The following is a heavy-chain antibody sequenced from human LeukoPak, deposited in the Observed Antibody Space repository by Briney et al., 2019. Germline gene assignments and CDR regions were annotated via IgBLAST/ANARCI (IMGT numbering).Heavy chain of an antibody. CDR1: GGSISNTNYY. D-gene: IGHD2-2*01. CDR3: ARLCYQQCYFDY. CDR2: IYHSATT. J-gene: IGHJ4*02. Sequence: SQTLSLTRTVCGGSISNTNYYCAWVRQPPGKGLEWIGSIYHSATTYYNPSLESRAYISVDTSKNQFFLKLSSVTAADTAAYYCARLCYQQCYFDYWGQGTLVTVSS. V-gene: IGHV4-39*01.